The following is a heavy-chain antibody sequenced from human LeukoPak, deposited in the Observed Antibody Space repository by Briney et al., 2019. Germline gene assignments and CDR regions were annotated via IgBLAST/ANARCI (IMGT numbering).Heavy chain of an antibody. J-gene: IGHJ5*02. Sequence: PSETLSLTCTVSGGSISSYYWSWIRQPPGKGLEWIGYIYYSGSTNYNPSLKSRVTISVDTSKNQFSLKLSSVTAADTAVYYRARIVGARPYNWFDPWGQGTLVTVSS. CDR1: GGSISSYY. CDR2: IYYSGST. V-gene: IGHV4-59*01. CDR3: ARIVGARPYNWFDP. D-gene: IGHD1-26*01.